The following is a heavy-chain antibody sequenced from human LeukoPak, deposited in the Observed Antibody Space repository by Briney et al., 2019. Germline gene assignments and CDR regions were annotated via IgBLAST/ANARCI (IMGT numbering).Heavy chain of an antibody. D-gene: IGHD2-15*01. J-gene: IGHJ4*02. Sequence: PGGSLRLSCVASGFTFSSYAMSWVRQAPGKGLEWVSAISGSGGSTYYADSVKGRFTISRDNSKNTLYLQMNSLRAEDTAVYYCAKDQPYAATPDPYFDYWGQGTLVTVSS. V-gene: IGHV3-23*01. CDR3: AKDQPYAATPDPYFDY. CDR2: ISGSGGST. CDR1: GFTFSSYA.